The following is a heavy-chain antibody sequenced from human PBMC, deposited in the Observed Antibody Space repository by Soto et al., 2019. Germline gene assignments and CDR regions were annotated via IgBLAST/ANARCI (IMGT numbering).Heavy chain of an antibody. D-gene: IGHD6-13*01. J-gene: IGHJ5*02. V-gene: IGHV1-69*05. Sequence: GASVKVSCKASGGTFSSYAISWVRQAPGQGLEWMGGIIPIFGTANYAQKFQGRVTMTRDTSTSTDYMELSNLRSDDTAVYYCARDNSIAEAGSWWFDPWGQGTLVTVSS. CDR3: ARDNSIAEAGSWWFDP. CDR1: GGTFSSYA. CDR2: IIPIFGTA.